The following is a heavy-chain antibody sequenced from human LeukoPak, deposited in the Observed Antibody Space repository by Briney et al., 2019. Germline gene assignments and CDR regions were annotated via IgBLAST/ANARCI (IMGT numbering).Heavy chain of an antibody. D-gene: IGHD4-23*01. V-gene: IGHV4-39*01. CDR2: IYYSGST. CDR3: AGNGGNFIDY. CDR1: GGSISSSSYY. Sequence: SETLSLTCTVSGGSISSSSYYWGWIRQPPGKGLEWIGSIYYSGSTYYNPSLKSRVTISVDTSKNQFSLKLSSVTAADTAVYYCAGNGGNFIDYWGQGTLSPSPQ. J-gene: IGHJ4*02.